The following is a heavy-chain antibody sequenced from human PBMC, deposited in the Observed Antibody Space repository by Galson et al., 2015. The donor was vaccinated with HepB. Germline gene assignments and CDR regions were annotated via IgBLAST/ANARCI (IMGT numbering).Heavy chain of an antibody. CDR2: MGRDYGSK. V-gene: IGHV3-11*06. J-gene: IGHJ5*02. Sequence: RQAPGKGLEWISFMGRDYGSKHYADSVRGRFTTSRDNTKNSLDLEMNNLIPEDTAVYYCARVTLYSENYYWGFDAWGQGTLVTVSS. CDR3: ARVTLYSENYYWGFDA. D-gene: IGHD3-10*01.